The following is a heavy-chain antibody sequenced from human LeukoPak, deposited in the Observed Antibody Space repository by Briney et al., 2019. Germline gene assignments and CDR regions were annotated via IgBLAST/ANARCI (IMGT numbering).Heavy chain of an antibody. CDR3: ARRPGN. Sequence: PGGSLRLSCVASGFAVGSNYMSWVRQAPGKGLEWVSLIYSGGAIRHADSVKGRFTISRDSSKNTLFLQMNDLTVEDTARYYCARRPGNWGQGILVTVSS. CDR1: GFAVGSNY. V-gene: IGHV3-53*01. D-gene: IGHD1-14*01. CDR2: IYSGGAI. J-gene: IGHJ4*02.